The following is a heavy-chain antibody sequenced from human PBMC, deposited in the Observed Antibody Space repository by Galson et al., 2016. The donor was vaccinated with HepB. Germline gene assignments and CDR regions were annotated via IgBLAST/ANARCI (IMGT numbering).Heavy chain of an antibody. CDR3: ARHRTGSSHDASDY. V-gene: IGHV5-51*01. Sequence: QSGAEVKKPGESLKISCKGSGYTFTRYWIGWVRQTPGKGLEWMGTIYPGDSDTRYSPSFQGQVTISADNSLRNAYLQWSSLKASDSAIYYCARHRTGSSHDASDYWGQGTPVTVSS. CDR1: GYTFTRYW. J-gene: IGHJ4*02. D-gene: IGHD1-26*01. CDR2: IYPGDSDT.